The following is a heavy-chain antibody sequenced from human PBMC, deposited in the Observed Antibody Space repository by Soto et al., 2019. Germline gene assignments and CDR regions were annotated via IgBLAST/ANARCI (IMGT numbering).Heavy chain of an antibody. CDR2: IHYSGTT. J-gene: IGHJ4*02. D-gene: IGHD6-13*01. V-gene: IGHV4-59*01. CDR1: GGSMRNYF. Sequence: SETLSLTCTVSGGSMRNYFWTWIRQPPGKGLEWIGYIHYSGTTSFFPSYNPSLRSRVTISEDTSKNQFPLKLLSVTTADTAVYFCAAGEASSRNLAPCYLDFWGQGTLVTVSS. CDR3: AAGEASSRNLAPCYLDF.